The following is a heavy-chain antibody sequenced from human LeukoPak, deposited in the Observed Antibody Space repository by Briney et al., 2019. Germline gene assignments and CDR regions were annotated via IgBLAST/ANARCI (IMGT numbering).Heavy chain of an antibody. D-gene: IGHD3-22*01. CDR1: GFTFSSYA. V-gene: IGHV3-74*01. J-gene: IGHJ4*02. CDR2: INSDGSST. Sequence: GGSLRLSCAASGFTFSSYAMSWVRQAPGKGLVWVSRINSDGSSTSYADSVKGRFTISRDNAKNTLYLQMNSLRAEDTAVYYCARDGYYYDSSGYYYPDYWGQGTLVTVSS. CDR3: ARDGYYYDSSGYYYPDY.